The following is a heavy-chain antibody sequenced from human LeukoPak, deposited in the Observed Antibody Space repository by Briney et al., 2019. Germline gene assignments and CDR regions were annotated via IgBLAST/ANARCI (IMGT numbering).Heavy chain of an antibody. CDR3: ASSYTYYYDSSGYSLDY. J-gene: IGHJ4*02. D-gene: IGHD3-22*01. Sequence: SQTLSLTCTVSGGSISSGDYYWSWIRQPPGKGLEWIGYIYYSGSTYYNPSLKSRVTISVDTSKNQFTLKLSSVTAADTAVYYCASSYTYYYDSSGYSLDYWGQGTLVTVSS. V-gene: IGHV4-30-4*08. CDR1: GGSISSGDYY. CDR2: IYYSGST.